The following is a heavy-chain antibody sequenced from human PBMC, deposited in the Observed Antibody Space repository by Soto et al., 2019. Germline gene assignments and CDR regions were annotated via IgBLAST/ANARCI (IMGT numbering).Heavy chain of an antibody. D-gene: IGHD2-15*01. CDR2: IYYSGST. CDR3: ARSMGLYCSGGSCYGGNWFDP. Sequence: QVQLQESGPGLVKPSETLSLTCTVSGGSISSYYWSWIRQPPGKGLEWIGYIYYSGSTNYNPSLNRRVTISVDTSKNQFSLTLSSVTAADTAVYYCARSMGLYCSGGSCYGGNWFDPWGQGTLVTVSS. V-gene: IGHV4-59*01. CDR1: GGSISSYY. J-gene: IGHJ5*02.